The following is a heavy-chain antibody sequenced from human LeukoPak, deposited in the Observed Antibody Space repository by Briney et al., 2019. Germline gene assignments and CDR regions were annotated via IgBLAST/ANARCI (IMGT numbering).Heavy chain of an antibody. CDR3: ARDATYYDILTGYYRTHYFDY. V-gene: IGHV4-59*01. CDR1: GGPISSYY. Sequence: SETLSLTCTVSGGPISSYYWSWIRQPPGKGLEWIGYIYYSGSTNYNPSLKSRVTISVDTSKNQFSLKLSSVTAADTAVYYCARDATYYDILTGYYRTHYFDYWGQGTLVTVSS. CDR2: IYYSGST. J-gene: IGHJ4*02. D-gene: IGHD3-9*01.